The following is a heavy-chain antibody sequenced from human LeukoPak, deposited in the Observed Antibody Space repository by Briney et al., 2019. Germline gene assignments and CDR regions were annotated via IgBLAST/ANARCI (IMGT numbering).Heavy chain of an antibody. CDR1: GGSISSGGYS. Sequence: SQTLSLTCAVSGGSISSGGYSWSWIRQPPGKGLEWIGYIYHSGSTYYNPSLKSRVTISVDRSKNQFSLKLSSVTAADTAVYYRARGQSHIDYWGQGTLVTVSS. J-gene: IGHJ4*02. CDR2: IYHSGST. CDR3: ARGQSHIDY. V-gene: IGHV4-30-2*01.